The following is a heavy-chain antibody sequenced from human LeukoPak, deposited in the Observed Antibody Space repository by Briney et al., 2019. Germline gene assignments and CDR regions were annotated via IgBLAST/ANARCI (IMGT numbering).Heavy chain of an antibody. CDR2: IYTSGST. CDR1: GGSISSYY. Sequence: SETLSLTCTVSGGSISSYYWSWIQQPAGKGLEWIGRIYTSGSTNYNPSLKSRVTMSVDTSKNQFSLKLSSVTAADTAVYYCAGPHAYSSGWYYFDYWGQGTLVTVSS. CDR3: AGPHAYSSGWYYFDY. D-gene: IGHD6-19*01. J-gene: IGHJ4*02. V-gene: IGHV4-4*07.